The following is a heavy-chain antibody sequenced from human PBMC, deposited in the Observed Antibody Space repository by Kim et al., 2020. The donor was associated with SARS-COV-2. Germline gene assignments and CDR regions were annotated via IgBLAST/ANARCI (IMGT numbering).Heavy chain of an antibody. CDR2: ISSSSSYI. V-gene: IGHV3-21*01. CDR1: GFTFSSFT. J-gene: IGHJ4*02. CDR3: ARVRRCVVGGGDCYSDY. D-gene: IGHD2-21*02. Sequence: GGSLRLSCAASGFTFSSFTMNWVRQAPGKGLEWDSSISSSSSYIYYADSVKGRFTISRDNAKNSLHLQMNSLRAEDTAVYYCARVRRCVVGGGDCYSDYWGQGTLVTVSS.